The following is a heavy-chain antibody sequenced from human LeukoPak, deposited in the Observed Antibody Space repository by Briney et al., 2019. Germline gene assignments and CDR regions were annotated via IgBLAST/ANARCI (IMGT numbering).Heavy chain of an antibody. D-gene: IGHD3-10*01. Sequence: ASVKVSCKASGYTFTSYYMHWVRQAPGQGLEWMGIINPSGGSTSYAQKFQGRVTMTRDMSTSTAYMELSSLRSEDTAVYYCARGSRWFGELPRMDVWGKGTTVTISS. J-gene: IGHJ6*03. V-gene: IGHV1-46*01. CDR1: GYTFTSYY. CDR2: INPSGGST. CDR3: ARGSRWFGELPRMDV.